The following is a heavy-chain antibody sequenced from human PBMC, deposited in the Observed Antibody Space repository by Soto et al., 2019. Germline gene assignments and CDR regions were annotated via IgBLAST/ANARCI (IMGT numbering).Heavy chain of an antibody. CDR1: GDSISSSYW. Sequence: PSETLSLTCAVSGDSISSSYWWSWVRQPPGKGLEWIAEIYHSETTNYNPSLKSRVALSMDKSKNQFSLMLTSVTAADTAVYFCARYDFGIFDYWGHGILVTVSS. CDR3: ARYDFGIFDY. J-gene: IGHJ4*01. CDR2: IYHSETT. D-gene: IGHD4-17*01. V-gene: IGHV4-4*02.